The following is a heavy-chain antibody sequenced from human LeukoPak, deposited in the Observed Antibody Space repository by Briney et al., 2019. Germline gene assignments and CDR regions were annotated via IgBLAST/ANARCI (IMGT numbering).Heavy chain of an antibody. J-gene: IGHJ5*02. Sequence: GGSLRLSCAASGFTLSNAYMSWVRQAPGKGLEWVGRKNKTNGGTTDYAAPVKGRFTISRDDSKNTLYLQMNSLKTEDTAVYYCTTTIVGVTTWFDPWGQGTLVTVSS. CDR1: GFTLSNAY. CDR3: TTTIVGVTTWFDP. V-gene: IGHV3-15*01. D-gene: IGHD1-26*01. CDR2: KNKTNGGTT.